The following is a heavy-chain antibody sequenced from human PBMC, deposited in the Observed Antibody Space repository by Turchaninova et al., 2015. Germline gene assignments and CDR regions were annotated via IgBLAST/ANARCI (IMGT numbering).Heavy chain of an antibody. V-gene: IGHV1-69-2*01. D-gene: IGHD3-10*01. CDR3: ATLGFGEGVDY. CDR1: GYTFTYYY. CDR2: IDHEYYEP. Sequence: EVQLVQPGAEVKKPGATVKISCKVSGYTFTYYYMHWVQQAPGRGSAWIGLIDHEYYEPLYSETFQGRVTITADTSTGTAFMELSSLRSEDTAVYYWATLGFGEGVDYLGQGTLVTVSS. J-gene: IGHJ4*02.